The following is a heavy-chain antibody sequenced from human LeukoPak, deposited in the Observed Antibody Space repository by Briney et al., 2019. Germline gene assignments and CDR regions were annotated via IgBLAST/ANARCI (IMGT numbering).Heavy chain of an antibody. D-gene: IGHD5-24*01. Sequence: SETLSLTCTVSGGSISSGSYYWSWIRQPAGKGLEWIGPIYTSGSTNYNPSLKSRVTISVDTSKNQFSLKLSSVTAADTAVYYCAREKRDGYNYFDYWGQGTLVTVSS. CDR3: AREKRDGYNYFDY. CDR2: IYTSGST. CDR1: GGSISSGSYY. V-gene: IGHV4-61*02. J-gene: IGHJ4*02.